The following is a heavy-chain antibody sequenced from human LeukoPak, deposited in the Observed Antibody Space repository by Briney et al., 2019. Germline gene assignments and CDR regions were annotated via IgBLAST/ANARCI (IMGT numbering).Heavy chain of an antibody. Sequence: PGGSLRLSCAASGFTFSSYAMNWVRQAPGKGLEWVSVISGSGGSTYYADSVKGRFTISRDNSKNTLYLQMNSLRAEDTAVYYCAKGLYSSSSESDYWGQGTLVTVSS. V-gene: IGHV3-23*01. CDR3: AKGLYSSSSESDY. J-gene: IGHJ4*02. D-gene: IGHD6-6*01. CDR1: GFTFSSYA. CDR2: ISGSGGST.